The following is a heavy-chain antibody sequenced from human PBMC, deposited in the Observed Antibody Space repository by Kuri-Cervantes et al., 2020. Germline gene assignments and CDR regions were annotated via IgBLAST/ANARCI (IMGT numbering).Heavy chain of an antibody. V-gene: IGHV1-46*01. CDR3: AREQFDYDSSGIFDY. Sequence: ASVKVSCKASGYTFTSYYMHWVRQAPGQGLEWMGIINPSGGSTSYAQKFQGRVTMTRDTSTSTVYMELSSLRSEDTAVYYCAREQFDYDSSGIFDYWGQGTLVTVSS. J-gene: IGHJ4*02. CDR2: INPSGGST. CDR1: GYTFTSYY. D-gene: IGHD3-22*01.